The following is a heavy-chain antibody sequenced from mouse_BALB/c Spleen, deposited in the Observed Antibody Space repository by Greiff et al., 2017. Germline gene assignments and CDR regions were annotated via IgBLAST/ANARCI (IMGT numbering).Heavy chain of an antibody. J-gene: IGHJ4*01. CDR3: TESYDGYYDYAMDY. V-gene: IGHV1-5*01. CDR1: GYTFTSYW. Sequence: EVQLQQSGTVLARPGASVKMSCKASGYTFTSYWMHWVKQRPGQGLEWIGAIYPGNSDTSYNQKFKGKAKLTAVTSTSTAYMELSSLTNEDSAVYYCTESYDGYYDYAMDYWGQGTSVTVSS. CDR2: IYPGNSDT. D-gene: IGHD2-3*01.